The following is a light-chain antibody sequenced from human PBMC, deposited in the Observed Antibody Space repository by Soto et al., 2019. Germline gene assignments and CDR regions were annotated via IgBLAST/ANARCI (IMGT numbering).Light chain of an antibody. CDR2: AAS. V-gene: IGKV1-39*01. J-gene: IGKJ4*01. CDR3: QQSYHTPLT. Sequence: DIEMTQSPSSLSASLGDRVTITCRANQSISNYLNWYQHKPGKAPKLLIYAASSLQSGVPTRFSGSGSGTDFTLTISSLQPEDFATYYCQQSYHTPLTFGGGTKVEIK. CDR1: QSISNY.